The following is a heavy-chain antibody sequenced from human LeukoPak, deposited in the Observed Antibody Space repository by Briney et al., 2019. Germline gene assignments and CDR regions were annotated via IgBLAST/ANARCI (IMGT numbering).Heavy chain of an antibody. CDR2: ISGSGGST. CDR1: GFTFSSYA. V-gene: IGHV3-23*01. D-gene: IGHD6-13*01. CDR3: AKDQYSSSWYNCFDY. Sequence: PGGSLRLSCAASGFTFSSYAMSWVRQAPGKGLEWVSAISGSGGSTYYADSVKGRFTISRDNSKNTLYLQMNSLRAEDTAVYYCAKDQYSSSWYNCFDYWGQGTLVTVSS. J-gene: IGHJ4*02.